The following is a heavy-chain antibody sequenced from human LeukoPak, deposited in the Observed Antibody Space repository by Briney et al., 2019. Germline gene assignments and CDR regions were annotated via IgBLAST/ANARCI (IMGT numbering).Heavy chain of an antibody. CDR3: AKDESAMDV. V-gene: IGHV3-23*01. J-gene: IGHJ6*02. CDR2: ISGSGGST. CDR1: GFTFSSYA. Sequence: GGSLRLSCAASGFTFSSYAMTWVRQAPGKGLEWVSAISGSGGSTYYADSVKGRFTISRDNSKNTLCLQMSSLRDEDTAVYYCAKDESAMDVWGQGTTVTVSS.